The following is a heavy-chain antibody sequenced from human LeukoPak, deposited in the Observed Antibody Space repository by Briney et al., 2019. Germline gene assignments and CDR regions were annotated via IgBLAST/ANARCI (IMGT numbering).Heavy chain of an antibody. Sequence: APVKVSCKASGYTFTSYDVNWVRQASGQGLEWMGWMNPNTGDAAYAQKFQGRVTMTRNSSISTAYMELSSLRFEDTAVYYCARGAITLHPIGYWGQGTLVTVSS. CDR3: ARGAITLHPIGY. V-gene: IGHV1-8*01. D-gene: IGHD1-14*01. J-gene: IGHJ4*02. CDR1: GYTFTSYD. CDR2: MNPNTGDA.